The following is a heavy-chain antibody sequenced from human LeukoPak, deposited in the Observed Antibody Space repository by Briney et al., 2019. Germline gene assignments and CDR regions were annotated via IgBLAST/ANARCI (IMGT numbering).Heavy chain of an antibody. V-gene: IGHV4-39*01. CDR1: GGSISSSSYY. CDR2: IYYSGST. CDR3: ARGLKWDGSGSGLDY. J-gene: IGHJ4*02. Sequence: SETLSLTCTVSGGSISSSSYYWGWIRQPPGKGLEWIGSIYYSGSTYYNPSLKSRVTISVDTSKNQFSLKLSSVTAADTAVYYCARGLKWDGSGSGLDYWGQGTLVTVSS. D-gene: IGHD3-10*01.